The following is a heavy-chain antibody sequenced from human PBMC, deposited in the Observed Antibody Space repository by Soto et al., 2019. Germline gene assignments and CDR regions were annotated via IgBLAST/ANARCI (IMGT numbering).Heavy chain of an antibody. D-gene: IGHD1-7*01. V-gene: IGHV1-18*01. Sequence: ASVKVSCKASGYTFTSYGISWVRQAPGQGLEWMGWISAYNGNTNYAQKLQGRVTMTTDTSTSTAYMELRSLRSDDTAVYYCASMPNNWHYALDWFDPWGQGTLVTVSS. CDR2: ISAYNGNT. CDR3: ASMPNNWHYALDWFDP. CDR1: GYTFTSYG. J-gene: IGHJ5*02.